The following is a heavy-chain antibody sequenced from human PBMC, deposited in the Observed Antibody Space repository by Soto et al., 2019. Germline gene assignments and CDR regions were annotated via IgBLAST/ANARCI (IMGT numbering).Heavy chain of an antibody. Sequence: PGGSLRLSCAASGFTFTRYSMNWVRQAPGKGLEWVSSISSTTNYIYYGDSMKGRFTISRDNAKNSLYLEMNSLRAEDTAVYYCARETEDLTSNFDYWGQGTLVTVSS. CDR1: GFTFTRYS. CDR3: ARETEDLTSNFDY. CDR2: ISSTTNYI. J-gene: IGHJ4*02. V-gene: IGHV3-21*06.